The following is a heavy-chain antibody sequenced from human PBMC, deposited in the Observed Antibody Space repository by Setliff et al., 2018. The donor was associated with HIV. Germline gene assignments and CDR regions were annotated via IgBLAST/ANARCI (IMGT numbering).Heavy chain of an antibody. CDR2: IYVYNSGST. V-gene: IGHV4-59*08. CDR1: GGSISSFY. Sequence: PSETLSLTCTVSGGSISSFYWSWIRQPPGKGLEWIGYIYVYNSGSTNYNPSLKSRVTISMDTSKNQFSLNLNSVTATDTAVYYCARYDYGDFDYWGQGTPVTVPS. CDR3: ARYDYGDFDY. D-gene: IGHD4-17*01. J-gene: IGHJ4*02.